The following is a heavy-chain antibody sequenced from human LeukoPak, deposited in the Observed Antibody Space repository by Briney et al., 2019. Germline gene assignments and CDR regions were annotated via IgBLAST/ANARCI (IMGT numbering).Heavy chain of an antibody. Sequence: SETLSLTCTVSGGSISSYYWSWIRQPPGKGLEWIGYIYYSGSTNCNPSLKSRVTISVDTSKNQFSLKLSSVTAADTAVYYCARGVVRDAFDIWGQGTMVTVSS. J-gene: IGHJ3*02. CDR3: ARGVVRDAFDI. V-gene: IGHV4-59*01. D-gene: IGHD2-21*01. CDR1: GGSISSYY. CDR2: IYYSGST.